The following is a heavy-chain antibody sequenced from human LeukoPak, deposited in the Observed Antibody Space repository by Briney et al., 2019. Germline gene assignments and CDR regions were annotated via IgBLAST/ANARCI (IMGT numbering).Heavy chain of an antibody. D-gene: IGHD6-6*01. CDR2: ISSSSSYI. CDR3: AGDGSSSWDYYYYMDV. J-gene: IGHJ6*03. V-gene: IGHV3-21*01. Sequence: GGSLRLSCAASGFTFSSYSMNWVRQAPGKGPEWVSSISSSSSYIYYADSVKGRFTISRDNAKNSLYLQMNSPRAEDTAVYYCAGDGSSSWDYYYYMDVWGKGTTVTVSS. CDR1: GFTFSSYS.